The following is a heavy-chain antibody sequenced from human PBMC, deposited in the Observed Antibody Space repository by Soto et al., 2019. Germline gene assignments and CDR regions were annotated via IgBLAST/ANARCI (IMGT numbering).Heavy chain of an antibody. Sequence: SETLSLTCAVYGGSFSGYYWSWIRQPPGKGLEWIGEINHSGSTNYNPSLKSRVTISVDTSKNQFSLKLSSVTAADTAVYYCARAYYVWGSYRNDYWGQGTLVTVSS. V-gene: IGHV4-34*01. J-gene: IGHJ4*02. CDR3: ARAYYVWGSYRNDY. D-gene: IGHD3-16*02. CDR1: GGSFSGYY. CDR2: INHSGST.